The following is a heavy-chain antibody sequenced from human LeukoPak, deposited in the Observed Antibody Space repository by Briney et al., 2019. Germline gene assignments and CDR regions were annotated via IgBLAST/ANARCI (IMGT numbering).Heavy chain of an antibody. V-gene: IGHV3-15*07. CDR3: ARDRYYSSGWSLTFDY. Sequence: PGGSLRLSCVGSGFSFISVWLNWVRQTPGKGLEWVGRIKNEHYGGTADYNEAIKGRFTISRDNSKNTLYLQMNSLRAEDTAVYYCARDRYYSSGWSLTFDYWGQGTLVTVSS. D-gene: IGHD6-19*01. CDR1: GFSFISVW. J-gene: IGHJ4*02. CDR2: IKNEHYGGTA.